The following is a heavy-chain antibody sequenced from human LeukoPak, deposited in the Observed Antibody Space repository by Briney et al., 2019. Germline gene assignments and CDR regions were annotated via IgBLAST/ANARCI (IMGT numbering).Heavy chain of an antibody. D-gene: IGHD1-26*01. CDR3: ATWGELPRSNYFDY. J-gene: IGHJ4*02. CDR1: GYTLTELS. V-gene: IGHV1-24*01. Sequence: ASVKVSCKVSGYTLTELSMHWVRQAPGKGLEWMGGFDPEDGETIYAQKFQGRVTMTEDTSTDTAYMELSSLRSEDTAVYYCATWGELPRSNYFDYWGQGTLVTVSS. CDR2: FDPEDGET.